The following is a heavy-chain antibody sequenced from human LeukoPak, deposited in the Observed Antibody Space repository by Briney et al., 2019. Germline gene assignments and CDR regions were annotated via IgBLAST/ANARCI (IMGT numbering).Heavy chain of an antibody. J-gene: IGHJ4*02. Sequence: SETLSLTCTVSGGSISSYYWSWIRQPPGKGLEWIGYIYYSGSTNYNPSLKSRVTISVDTSKNQFSLKLSSVTAADTAVYYCVRQAARLHFDYWGQGTLVTVSS. CDR1: GGSISSYY. CDR3: VRQAARLHFDY. D-gene: IGHD6-6*01. V-gene: IGHV4-59*08. CDR2: IYYSGST.